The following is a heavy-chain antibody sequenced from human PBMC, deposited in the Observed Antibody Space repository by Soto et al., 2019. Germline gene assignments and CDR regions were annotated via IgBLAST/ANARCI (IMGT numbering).Heavy chain of an antibody. V-gene: IGHV4-39*01. CDR1: GGSISSSSYY. D-gene: IGHD2-2*01. J-gene: IGHJ6*02. Sequence: SETLSLTCTVSGGSISSSSYYWGWIRQPPGKGLEWIGSIYYSGSTYYNPSLKSRVTISVDTSKNQFSLKLSSVTAADTAVYYCARLWGDCSSTSCYGVPLSHYGMDVWGQGTTVTVSS. CDR3: ARLWGDCSSTSCYGVPLSHYGMDV. CDR2: IYYSGST.